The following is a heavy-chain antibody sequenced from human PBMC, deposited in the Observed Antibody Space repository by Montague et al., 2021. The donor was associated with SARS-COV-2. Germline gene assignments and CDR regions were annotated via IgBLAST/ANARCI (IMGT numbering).Heavy chain of an antibody. CDR2: MYYSGST. CDR3: ARDSWGWLRFVGVFDY. D-gene: IGHD5-12*01. J-gene: IGHJ4*02. V-gene: IGHV4-38-2*02. Sequence: SETLSLTCTVSGYSISSDYYWGWIRQPPGKGLEWIGSMYYSGSTYYSPSLKSRVTMSVDTSKNQFSLKLISVTAADTAAYYCARDSWGWLRFVGVFDYWGQGTLVTVSS. CDR1: GYSISSDYY.